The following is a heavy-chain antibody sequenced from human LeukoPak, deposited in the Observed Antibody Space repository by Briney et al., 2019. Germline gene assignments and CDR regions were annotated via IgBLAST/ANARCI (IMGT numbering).Heavy chain of an antibody. V-gene: IGHV4-34*01. Sequence: SETLSLTCAVYGGSFSGYYWSWIRQPPRKGLELMGEINHSGSTNYNPSLKSRVTISVDTSKNQFSLKLSSVTAADTAVYYCARGGFDDSSGYSFDYWGQGTLVTVSS. CDR3: ARGGFDDSSGYSFDY. CDR2: INHSGST. D-gene: IGHD3-22*01. J-gene: IGHJ4*02. CDR1: GGSFSGYY.